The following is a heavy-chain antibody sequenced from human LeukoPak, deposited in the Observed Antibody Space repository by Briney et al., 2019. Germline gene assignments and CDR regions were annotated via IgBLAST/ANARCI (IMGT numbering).Heavy chain of an antibody. CDR2: TYYRSKWYN. CDR3: AREYPGPNYDILTGYYPRAAFDP. CDR1: GDSVSSNSAA. V-gene: IGHV6-1*01. D-gene: IGHD3-9*01. J-gene: IGHJ5*02. Sequence: SQTLSLTCAISGDSVSSNSAAWNWIRQSPSRGLERLGRTYYRSKWYNDYAVSVKSRITINPDTSKNQFSLQLNSVTAADTAVYYCAREYPGPNYDILTGYYPRAAFDPWGQGTLVTVSS.